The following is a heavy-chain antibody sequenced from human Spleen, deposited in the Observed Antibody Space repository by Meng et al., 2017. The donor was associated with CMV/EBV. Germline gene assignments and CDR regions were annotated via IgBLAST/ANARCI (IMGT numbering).Heavy chain of an antibody. V-gene: IGHV3-30*02. D-gene: IGHD6-6*01. CDR3: AKLGGEYSSSTSYYYGMDV. J-gene: IGHJ6*02. Sequence: GGSLRLSCAASGFTFSSYAMSWVRQAPGKGLEWVAFIRYDGSNKYYADSVKGRFTISRDNSKNTLYLQMNSLRAEDTAVYYCAKLGGEYSSSTSYYYGMDVWGQGTTVTVSS. CDR1: GFTFSSYA. CDR2: IRYDGSNK.